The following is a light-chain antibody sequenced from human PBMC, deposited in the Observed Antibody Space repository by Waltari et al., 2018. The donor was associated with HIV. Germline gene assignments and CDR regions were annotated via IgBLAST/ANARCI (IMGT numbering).Light chain of an antibody. CDR1: ALARQY. J-gene: IGLJ1*01. CDR2: KDT. Sequence: SFELTQPPSVSVSPGQTARITCSGDALARQYVYWYQQKPGQAPVVVIYKDTERPSGIPERFSGASSGTTVTLTINGVQAEDEADYYFQSADTGGTRVFGSGTKVTVL. CDR3: QSADTGGTRV. V-gene: IGLV3-25*03.